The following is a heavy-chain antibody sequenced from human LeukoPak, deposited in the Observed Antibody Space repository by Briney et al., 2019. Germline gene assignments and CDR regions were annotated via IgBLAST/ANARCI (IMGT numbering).Heavy chain of an antibody. Sequence: PSETLSLTCTVSGGSISSSSYYWGWIRHPPGKGLELIGSIYYSGNTYYNPSLRSRVTISVDTSKNQFSLKLSSVTAADTAVYYCARERYYYDSSSEGNYWGQGTLVTVSS. CDR3: ARERYYYDSSSEGNY. CDR1: GGSISSSSYY. V-gene: IGHV4-39*01. J-gene: IGHJ4*02. D-gene: IGHD3-22*01. CDR2: IYYSGNT.